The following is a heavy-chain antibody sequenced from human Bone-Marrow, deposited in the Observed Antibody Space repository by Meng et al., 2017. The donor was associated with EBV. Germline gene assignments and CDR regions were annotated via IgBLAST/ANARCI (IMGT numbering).Heavy chain of an antibody. CDR3: ARGQHDYAFDY. CDR1: GYTFTSTSFA. V-gene: IGHV1-3*01. Sequence: QVQVGQSGAEGKKTGASVKVSCRASGYTFTSTSFAIHWVRQAPGQRLEWMGWINAGNGNTKYSQNFQGRVTITRDTSATTVHMELRSLRSEDTAVYYCARGQHDYAFDYWGQGTLVTVSS. D-gene: IGHD4-17*01. J-gene: IGHJ4*02. CDR2: INAGNGNT.